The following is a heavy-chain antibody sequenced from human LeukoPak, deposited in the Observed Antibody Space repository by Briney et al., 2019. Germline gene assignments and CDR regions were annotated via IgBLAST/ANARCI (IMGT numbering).Heavy chain of an antibody. CDR2: INSDGSST. J-gene: IGHJ4*02. Sequence: PGGSLRLSCAASGFTFSSYWMPWVRQAPGKRLVRVSRINSDGSSTSYADSVKGRFTISRDNAKNTLYLQMNSLRAEDTAVYYCARARRDGIWTNPFDYWGQGTLVTVSS. V-gene: IGHV3-74*01. D-gene: IGHD1-1*01. CDR3: ARARRDGIWTNPFDY. CDR1: GFTFSSYW.